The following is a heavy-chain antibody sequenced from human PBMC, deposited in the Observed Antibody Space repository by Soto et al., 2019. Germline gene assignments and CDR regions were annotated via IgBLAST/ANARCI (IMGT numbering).Heavy chain of an antibody. V-gene: IGHV4-59*01. CDR2: IHYSGST. D-gene: IGHD3-3*01. Sequence: KASETLSLTCTVSGGSISNYYWSWIRQPPGKGPEWIGYIHYSGSTKYNPSLKSRVTISVDTSKNHLSLRLNSVTAADTAVYYCARECRGLIFGGFDPWGQGILVTVSS. CDR1: GGSISNYY. J-gene: IGHJ5*02. CDR3: ARECRGLIFGGFDP.